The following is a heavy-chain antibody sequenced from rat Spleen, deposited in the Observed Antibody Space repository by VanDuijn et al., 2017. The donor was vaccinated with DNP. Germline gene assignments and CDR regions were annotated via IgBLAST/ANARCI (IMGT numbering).Heavy chain of an antibody. Sequence: EVQLVESGGGLVQPGGSLKLSCAASGFTFSDYYMAWVRQAPTKGLEWVAAISPSGSRTYNPDSVKGRFTISRDNAKSSLYLQMNSLKSEDTATYYCARGVYYGSSWAFDYWGQGVMVTVSS. CDR3: ARGVYYGSSWAFDY. CDR1: GFTFSDYY. J-gene: IGHJ2*01. CDR2: ISPSGSRT. V-gene: IGHV5-25*01. D-gene: IGHD1-6*01.